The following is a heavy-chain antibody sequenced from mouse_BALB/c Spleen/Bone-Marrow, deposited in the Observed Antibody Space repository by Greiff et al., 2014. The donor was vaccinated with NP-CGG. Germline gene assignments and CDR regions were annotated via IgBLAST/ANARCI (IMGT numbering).Heavy chain of an antibody. CDR1: GFTFSDYG. CDR2: ISNLAYSI. D-gene: IGHD3-1*01. J-gene: IGHJ1*01. Sequence: EVMLVESGGGLVQPGGSRKLSCAASGFTFSDYGMAWVRQAPGKGPEWVAFISNLAYSIYYADTVTGRFTIARENAKNTLYLEMSSLRSEDTAMYYGARDRGRYRYFDVWGAGTTVTVSS. CDR3: ARDRGRYRYFDV. V-gene: IGHV5-15*02.